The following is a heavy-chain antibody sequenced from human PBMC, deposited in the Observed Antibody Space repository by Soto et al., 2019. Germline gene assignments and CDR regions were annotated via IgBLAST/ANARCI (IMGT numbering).Heavy chain of an antibody. CDR1: GFMFSNYC. Sequence: QVQLVESGGGVVQPGRSLRLSCAASGFMFSNYCMHWVRQAPGKGLEWIAFISFDGSSTFYADSVKGRFSISRDKSKSTLYLQMNSLGAEDTAVYYCAKVGGVVRFTEYCQHWGQGTLVTVSS. D-gene: IGHD3-16*01. J-gene: IGHJ1*01. CDR2: ISFDGSST. CDR3: AKVGGVVRFTEYCQH. V-gene: IGHV3-30*18.